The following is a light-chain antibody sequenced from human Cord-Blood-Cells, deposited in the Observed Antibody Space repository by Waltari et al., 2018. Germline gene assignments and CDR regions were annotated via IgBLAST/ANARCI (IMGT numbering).Light chain of an antibody. V-gene: IGKV3-15*01. CDR3: QQYKNWPAT. J-gene: IGKJ4*02. CDR2: GAP. Sequence: EIVITQSQATLSVSPGARATLACRASQSVSSNLAWYQQKPAQAPRLLIYGAPTRATGIPARSSGSGSGTEFTLTLSSVQSEDFAVYYCQQYKNWPATFGGGTKVELK. CDR1: QSVSSN.